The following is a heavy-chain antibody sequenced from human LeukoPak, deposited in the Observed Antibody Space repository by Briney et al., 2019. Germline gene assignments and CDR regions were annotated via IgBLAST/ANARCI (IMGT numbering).Heavy chain of an antibody. Sequence: KPSETLSLTCTVSVGSISSYYWSWIRQPPGKGLEWIGYIYYSGSTNYNPSLKSRVTISVDTSKNQFSLKLSSVTAADTAVYYCARVRNRDGYLYFDYWGQGTLVTVSS. J-gene: IGHJ4*02. V-gene: IGHV4-59*01. CDR3: ARVRNRDGYLYFDY. D-gene: IGHD5-24*01. CDR1: VGSISSYY. CDR2: IYYSGST.